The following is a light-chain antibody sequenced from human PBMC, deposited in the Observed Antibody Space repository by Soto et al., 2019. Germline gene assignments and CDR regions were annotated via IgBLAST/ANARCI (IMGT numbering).Light chain of an antibody. CDR1: QSVSSY. V-gene: IGKV3-11*01. CDR3: QQGGNWPLT. J-gene: IGKJ5*01. Sequence: EIVLTQSPATLSLSPGERATLSCRASQSVSSYLAWYQQKRGQAPRLLIYDASSRASGIPARFSGSGSGTDFTLTISYLEPEDFAVYYCQQGGNWPLTFGQGTRLEL. CDR2: DAS.